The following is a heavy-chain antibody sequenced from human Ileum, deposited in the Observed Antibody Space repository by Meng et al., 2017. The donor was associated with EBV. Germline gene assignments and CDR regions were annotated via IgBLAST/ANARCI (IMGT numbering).Heavy chain of an antibody. V-gene: IGHV6-1*01. Sequence: LHRPVPVLVQTSQPLPLSCAISGDSVSTNDAGWHWIRQSPSRGLEWLGRTYYRSKWYNEYSVSVKSRITINADTSQDQFSLQLNSVTPEDTAVYYCARGARLAPFDYWGQGTLVTVSS. J-gene: IGHJ4*02. CDR1: GDSVSTNDAG. CDR3: ARGARLAPFDY. D-gene: IGHD6-19*01. CDR2: TYYRSKWYN.